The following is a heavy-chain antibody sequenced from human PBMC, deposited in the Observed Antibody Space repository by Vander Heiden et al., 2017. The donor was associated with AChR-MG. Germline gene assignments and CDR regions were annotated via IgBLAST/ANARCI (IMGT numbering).Heavy chain of an antibody. D-gene: IGHD2-15*01. CDR2: ISYDGSNK. V-gene: IGHV3-30*18. J-gene: IGHJ5*02. CDR1: GFTFSSYG. Sequence: QVQLVESGGGVVQPGRSLRLSCAASGFTFSSYGMHWVRQAPGKGLEWVAVISYDGSNKYYADSVKGRFTISRDNSKNTLYLQMNSLRAEDTAVYYCAKDLLRYCSGGSCYSTWFDPWGQGTLVTVSS. CDR3: AKDLLRYCSGGSCYSTWFDP.